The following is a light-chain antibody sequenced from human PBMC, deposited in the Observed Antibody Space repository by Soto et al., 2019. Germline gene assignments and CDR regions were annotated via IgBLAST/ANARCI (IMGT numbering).Light chain of an antibody. V-gene: IGKV2-30*01. CDR2: TVS. CDR1: QSPVYSDGNIY. CDR3: MQGTHWPWT. J-gene: IGKJ1*01. Sequence: DVVMTQSPLSLPVTLGQSASISCRASQSPVYSDGNIYLNWFQQRPGQSPRRLLYTVSNRDSGVPDKFSGSGSDTDFTLRINRVEAEDVGVYYCMQGTHWPWTFGQGTKVDIK.